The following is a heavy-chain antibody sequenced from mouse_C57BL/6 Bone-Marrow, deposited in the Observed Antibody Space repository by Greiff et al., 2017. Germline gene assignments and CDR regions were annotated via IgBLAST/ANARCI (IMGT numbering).Heavy chain of an antibody. V-gene: IGHV1-4*01. J-gene: IGHJ1*03. Sequence: QVQLKQSGAELARPGASVKMSCKASGYTFTSYTMHWVKQRPGQGLEWIGYINPSSGYTKYNQKFKDKATLTADKSSSTAYMQLSSLTSEDSAVXYCARNALYSNYGYFDVWGTGTTVTVSS. CDR1: GYTFTSYT. CDR2: INPSSGYT. CDR3: ARNALYSNYGYFDV. D-gene: IGHD2-5*01.